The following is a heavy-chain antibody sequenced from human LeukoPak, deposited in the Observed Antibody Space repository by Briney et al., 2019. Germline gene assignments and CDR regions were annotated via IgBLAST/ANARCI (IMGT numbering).Heavy chain of an antibody. CDR2: IYYSGST. D-gene: IGHD3-16*02. Sequence: PSETLSLTCTVSGGSISSYYWSWIRQPPGKGLEWIGYIYYSGSTNYNPSLKSRVTISVDTSKNQFSLKLSSVTAADTAVYYCARALRLGELSLPDAFDIWGQGTMVTVSS. CDR1: GGSISSYY. J-gene: IGHJ3*02. V-gene: IGHV4-59*08. CDR3: ARALRLGELSLPDAFDI.